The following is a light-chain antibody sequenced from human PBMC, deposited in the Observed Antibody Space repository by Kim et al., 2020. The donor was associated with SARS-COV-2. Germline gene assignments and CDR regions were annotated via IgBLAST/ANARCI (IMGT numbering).Light chain of an antibody. Sequence: SITIHGTGTSRDVGSYNLVSWYQQHPGKAPKLMIYEVSKRPSGVSNRFSGSKSGNTASLTISGLQAEDEADYYCCSYAGSSTSVVFGGGTQLTVL. V-gene: IGLV2-23*02. CDR1: SRDVGSYNL. CDR2: EVS. J-gene: IGLJ2*01. CDR3: CSYAGSSTSVV.